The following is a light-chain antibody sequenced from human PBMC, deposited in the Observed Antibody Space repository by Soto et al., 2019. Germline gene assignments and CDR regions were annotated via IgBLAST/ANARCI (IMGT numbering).Light chain of an antibody. CDR3: SSYTSSSTLYV. CDR1: SSDVGGYNY. V-gene: IGLV2-14*01. J-gene: IGLJ1*01. CDR2: EVS. Sequence: QSVQTEPACVSWSPGQSITMSCTGTSSDVGGYNYVSWYQQHPGKAPKLMIYEVSNRPSGVSNRFSGSKSGNTASLTISGLQAEDEADYYCSSYTSSSTLYVFGTGTKVTVL.